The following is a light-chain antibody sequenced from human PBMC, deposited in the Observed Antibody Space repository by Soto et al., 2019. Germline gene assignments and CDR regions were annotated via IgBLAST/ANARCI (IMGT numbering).Light chain of an antibody. V-gene: IGKV1-9*01. J-gene: IGKJ2*01. CDR3: QQLNSYPPT. CDR2: AAS. CDR1: QGISSY. Sequence: IQLTQSPSSLSASVGDRVTITCRASQGISSYLAWYQQKPGKAPKFLIYAASTLQRGVPSRFSGSGSGPDFTLTISSLQPEDFAAYFCQQLNSYPPTFGRGTELEIK.